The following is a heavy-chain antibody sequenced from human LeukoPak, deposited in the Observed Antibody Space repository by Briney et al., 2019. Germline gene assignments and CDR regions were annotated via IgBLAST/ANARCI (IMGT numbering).Heavy chain of an antibody. CDR1: GFTFSNAW. D-gene: IGHD3-16*02. J-gene: IGHJ4*02. CDR3: TTDWLLGYDYVWGSYRYTGGSTDY. V-gene: IGHV3-15*01. Sequence: GGSLRLSCAASGFTFSNAWMSWVRQAPGKGLEWVGRIKSKTDGGTTDYAAPVKGRFTISRDDSKNTLYLQMNSLKTEDTAVYYCTTDWLLGYDYVWGSYRYTGGSTDYWGQGTLVTVSS. CDR2: IKSKTDGGTT.